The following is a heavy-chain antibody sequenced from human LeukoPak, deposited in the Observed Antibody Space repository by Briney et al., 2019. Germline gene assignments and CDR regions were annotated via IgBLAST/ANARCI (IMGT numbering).Heavy chain of an antibody. J-gene: IGHJ4*02. V-gene: IGHV1-2*06. CDR1: GYTFTGYY. CDR3: ARGPADLTGNFDY. Sequence: ASVKVSCKASGYTFTGYYMHWVRQAPGQGREWMGRINPNSGGTNYAQKFQGKVTMTRDTSISTAYMEMSWLRSDDTAVYYCARGPADLTGNFDYWGQGTLVAVSS. CDR2: INPNSGGT. D-gene: IGHD1-14*01.